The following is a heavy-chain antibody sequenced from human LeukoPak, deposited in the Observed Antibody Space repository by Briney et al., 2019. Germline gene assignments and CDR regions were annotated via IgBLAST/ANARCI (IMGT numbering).Heavy chain of an antibody. CDR3: ASQEQRLLDY. CDR2: ISYDGSNK. Sequence: GGSLRLSCAASGFTFSSYAMHWVCQAPGKGLEWVAVISYDGSNKYYADSVKGRFTISRDNSKNTLYLQMNSLRAEDTAVYYCASQEQRLLDYWGQGTLVTVSS. V-gene: IGHV3-30-3*01. D-gene: IGHD6-25*01. J-gene: IGHJ4*02. CDR1: GFTFSSYA.